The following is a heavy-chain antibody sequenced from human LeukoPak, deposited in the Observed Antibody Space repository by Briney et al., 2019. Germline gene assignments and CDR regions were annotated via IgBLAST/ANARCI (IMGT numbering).Heavy chain of an antibody. CDR1: GFTFSSYG. D-gene: IGHD6-19*01. J-gene: IGHJ6*02. CDR3: AKDNIAVAGTDYYYYGMDV. Sequence: PGRSLRLSCAASGFTFSSYGMHWVRQAPGKGLEWVAVISYDGSNKCYADSVKGRFTIPRDNSKNTLYLQMNSLRAEVTAVYYCAKDNIAVAGTDYYYYGMDVWGQGTTVTVSS. CDR2: ISYDGSNK. V-gene: IGHV3-30*18.